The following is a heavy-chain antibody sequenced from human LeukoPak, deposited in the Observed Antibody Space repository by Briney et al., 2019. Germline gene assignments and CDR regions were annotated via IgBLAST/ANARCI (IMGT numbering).Heavy chain of an antibody. Sequence: AGGSLRLSCAASGFTFSSYSMNWVRQAPGKGLEWVSYISSSSSTIYYADSVRGRFTISRDNAKNSLYLQMNSLSAEDTAAYYCARGRGQLLLGGDAFDIWGQGTMVTVSS. CDR1: GFTFSSYS. CDR3: ARGRGQLLLGGDAFDI. CDR2: ISSSSSTI. D-gene: IGHD2-2*01. J-gene: IGHJ3*02. V-gene: IGHV3-48*01.